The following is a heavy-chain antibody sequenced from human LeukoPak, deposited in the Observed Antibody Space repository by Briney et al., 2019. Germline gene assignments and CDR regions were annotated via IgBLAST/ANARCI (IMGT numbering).Heavy chain of an antibody. J-gene: IGHJ4*02. CDR1: GGSISSYY. CDR3: ARGVNYDSSGYHPPFSY. D-gene: IGHD3-22*01. Sequence: SETLSLTCTVSGGSISSYYWSWIRQPPGKGLEWIGYIYYSGSTNYNPSLKSRVTISVDTSKNQFSLKLSSVTAADTAVCYCARGVNYDSSGYHPPFSYWGQGTLVTVSS. V-gene: IGHV4-59*01. CDR2: IYYSGST.